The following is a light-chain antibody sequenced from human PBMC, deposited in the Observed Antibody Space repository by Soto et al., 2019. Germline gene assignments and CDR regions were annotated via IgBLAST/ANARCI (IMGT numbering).Light chain of an antibody. V-gene: IGKV1-39*01. Sequence: DIQMTQSPSSLSASVGDRVTITCRASQSIGTNLNWYQQKPGKAPKVLIYAASTLHSGVPSRFIGSCSGTDFTLTISRLQPEDFATYYCQQSYSNPLFGQGTFLEIK. CDR1: QSIGTN. CDR3: QQSYSNPL. J-gene: IGKJ2*01. CDR2: AAS.